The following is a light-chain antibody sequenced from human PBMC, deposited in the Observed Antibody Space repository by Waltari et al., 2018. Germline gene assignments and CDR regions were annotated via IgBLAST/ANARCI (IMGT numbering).Light chain of an antibody. CDR1: PSVRSSY. Sequence: EIVLTQSPGTLSLSPGERATLSCRASPSVRSSYLAWYQQKPGQAPRLLIYGASSRATGIPDRFSGSGSGTDFTLTISRLEPENFALYYCQQFSDSPYTWTFGQGTKVEIK. V-gene: IGKV3-20*01. CDR3: QQFSDSPYTWT. J-gene: IGKJ1*01. CDR2: GAS.